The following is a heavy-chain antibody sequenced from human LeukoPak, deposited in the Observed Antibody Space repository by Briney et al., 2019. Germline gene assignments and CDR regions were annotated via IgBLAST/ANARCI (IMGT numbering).Heavy chain of an antibody. D-gene: IGHD2-2*01. CDR2: IYYSGST. V-gene: IGHV4-31*03. CDR3: ARVSPFSTYFRH. Sequence: SETLSLTCTVSGGSISSGGYYWSWIRQHPGKGLEWIGYIYYSGSTYYNPSLKSRVTISVDASKNQFSLKLSSVTAADTAVYYCARVSPFSTYFRHWGQGTLVTVSS. J-gene: IGHJ1*01. CDR1: GGSISSGGYY.